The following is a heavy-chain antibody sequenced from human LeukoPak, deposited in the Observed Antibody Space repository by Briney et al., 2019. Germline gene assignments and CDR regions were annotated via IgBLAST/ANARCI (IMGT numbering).Heavy chain of an antibody. CDR2: ISGGGGDT. V-gene: IGHV3-23*01. Sequence: PGGSLRLSCAASGFMFSNYAMNWVRQAPGKGLEWVSSISGGGGDTFYADSAKGRLTISRDNSKNTLYLQMNSLTAEDTAVYYCAKGRYSHGSGPDCWGQGTLVTVSA. CDR1: GFMFSNYA. CDR3: AKGRYSHGSGPDC. D-gene: IGHD3-10*01. J-gene: IGHJ4*02.